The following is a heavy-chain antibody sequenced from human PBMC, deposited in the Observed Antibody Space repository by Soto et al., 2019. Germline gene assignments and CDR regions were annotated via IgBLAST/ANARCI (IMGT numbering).Heavy chain of an antibody. Sequence: SQTLSLTCAISGDSVSSNSAAWNWIRQSPSRGLEWLGRTYYRSQWYNDYAVSVNSRIIINPDTSKNQFSLQLNSVTPEDTAVYYCARFLRVAVAGTIAFDIWGQGTMVTVSS. J-gene: IGHJ3*02. D-gene: IGHD6-19*01. CDR1: GDSVSSNSAA. V-gene: IGHV6-1*01. CDR3: ARFLRVAVAGTIAFDI. CDR2: TYYRSQWYN.